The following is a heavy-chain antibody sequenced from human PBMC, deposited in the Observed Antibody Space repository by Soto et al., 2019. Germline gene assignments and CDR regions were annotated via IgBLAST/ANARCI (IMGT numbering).Heavy chain of an antibody. CDR3: AREGLILRYFDY. CDR2: ISYDGSNK. Sequence: QVQLVESGGGVVQPGRSLRLSCAASGFTFSSYAMHWVRQAPGKGLEWMAVISYDGSNKYYADSVKGRFTISRDNSKNTLYLQMNSLRAEDTAVYYCAREGLILRYFDYWGQGTLVTVSS. CDR1: GFTFSSYA. V-gene: IGHV3-30*01. D-gene: IGHD1-26*01. J-gene: IGHJ4*02.